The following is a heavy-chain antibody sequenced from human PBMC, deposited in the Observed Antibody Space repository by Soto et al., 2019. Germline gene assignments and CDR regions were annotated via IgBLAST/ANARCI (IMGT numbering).Heavy chain of an antibody. CDR2: IYYSGST. J-gene: IGHJ3*02. Sequence: PSETLSLTCTVSGGSISSYYWSWIRQPPGKGLEWIGYIYYSGSTYYNPSLKSRVTISVDTSKNQFSLKLSSVTAADTAVYYCASSGNLLGYCSSTSCSHDAFDIWGQGTMVTVSS. V-gene: IGHV4-59*04. D-gene: IGHD2-2*01. CDR1: GGSISSYY. CDR3: ASSGNLLGYCSSTSCSHDAFDI.